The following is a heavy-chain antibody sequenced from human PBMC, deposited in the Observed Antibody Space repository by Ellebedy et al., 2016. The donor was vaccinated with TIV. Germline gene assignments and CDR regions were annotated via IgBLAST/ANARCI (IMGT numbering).Heavy chain of an antibody. V-gene: IGHV3-7*01. CDR3: ATDGSYGDYLSPTHAFVI. Sequence: GESLKISCAASGFTFSSYWMTWVRQAPGKGLEWVANINQDGSEKFYVDSVNGRFTVSRDNAKHSLYLHLNSLRAEDTAMYYCATDGSYGDYLSPTHAFVIWGQGTMVTVSS. CDR1: GFTFSSYW. D-gene: IGHD4-17*01. CDR2: INQDGSEK. J-gene: IGHJ3*02.